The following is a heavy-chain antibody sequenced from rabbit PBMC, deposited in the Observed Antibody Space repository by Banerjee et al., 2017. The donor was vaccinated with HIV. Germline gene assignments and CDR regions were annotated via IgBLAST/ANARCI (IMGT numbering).Heavy chain of an antibody. J-gene: IGHJ4*01. V-gene: IGHV1S45*01. CDR3: ARDGASGYNFNL. CDR1: GFSFSSSYY. Sequence: QEQLEESGGDLVKPEGSLTLTCTASGFSFSSSYYMCWVRQAPGKGLEWIACIYAGSSGSTYYASWAKGRFTISKTSSTTVTLQMTSLTAADTATYFCARDGASGYNFNLWGQGTLVTVS. D-gene: IGHD1-1*01. CDR2: IYAGSSGST.